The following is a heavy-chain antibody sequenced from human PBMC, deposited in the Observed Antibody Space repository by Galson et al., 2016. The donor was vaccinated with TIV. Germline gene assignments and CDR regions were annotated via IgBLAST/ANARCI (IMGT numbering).Heavy chain of an antibody. CDR3: ARRTDGHLYDYYGMDV. CDR2: IHPKSGGT. J-gene: IGHJ6*02. D-gene: IGHD5-24*01. Sequence: SVKVSCKASGYTFTYYLLHWVRQAPGQGPEWMGRIHPKSGGTDHAQNFQGRVTMARDTSISTVHMELSSLKSEDTAVYYCARRTDGHLYDYYGMDVWGQGTVVTVSS. CDR1: GYTFTYYL. V-gene: IGHV1-2*06.